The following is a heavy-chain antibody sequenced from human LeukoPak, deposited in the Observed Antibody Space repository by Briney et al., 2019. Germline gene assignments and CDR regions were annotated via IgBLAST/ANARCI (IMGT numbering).Heavy chain of an antibody. CDR2: IQYSGST. Sequence: SQTLSLTCTVSGDSVSGISFYWSWIRQPPGKGLQYIGYIQYSGSTNYNPSLKSRVTISVDTSKNQFSLKLSSVTAADTAVYYCARYSYGGFYFDYWGQGTLVTVSS. J-gene: IGHJ4*02. V-gene: IGHV4-61*01. CDR3: ARYSYGGFYFDY. D-gene: IGHD5-18*01. CDR1: GDSVSGISFY.